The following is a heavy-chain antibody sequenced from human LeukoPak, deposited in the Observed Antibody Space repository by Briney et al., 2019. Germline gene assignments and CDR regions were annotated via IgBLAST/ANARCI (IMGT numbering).Heavy chain of an antibody. CDR3: TRRSSAAGRQYVDY. CDR2: IKSETDGGKT. D-gene: IGHD6-13*01. J-gene: IGHJ4*02. CDR1: GFTFSSAW. Sequence: GGSLRLSCAASGFTFSSAWMNWVRQAPGKGLEWVGRIKSETDGGKTDYAAPVKGTFTISRDDSENTLYLQMNSLKTEDTAVYYCTRRSSAAGRQYVDYWGQGTLVTVSS. V-gene: IGHV3-15*07.